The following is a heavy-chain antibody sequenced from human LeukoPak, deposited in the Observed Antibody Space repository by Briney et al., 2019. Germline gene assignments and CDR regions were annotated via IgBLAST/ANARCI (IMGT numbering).Heavy chain of an antibody. Sequence: GGSLRLSCAASGFTFSTYAMSWVRQAPGKGLEWVSSITSGGVTTYYADSVKGQFTISRDNSKNTLDLQMSGLRAEDTAMYYCARDHPDCRGKSCLLFDSWGQGMLVTVSS. J-gene: IGHJ4*02. CDR2: ITSGGVTT. CDR3: ARDHPDCRGKSCLLFDS. D-gene: IGHD3-10*01. CDR1: GFTFSTYA. V-gene: IGHV3-23*01.